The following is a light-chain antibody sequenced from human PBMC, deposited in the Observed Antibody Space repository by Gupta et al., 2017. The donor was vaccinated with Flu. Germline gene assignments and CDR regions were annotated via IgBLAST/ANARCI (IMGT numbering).Light chain of an antibody. J-gene: IGKJ2*03. CDR2: GAS. CDR3: QQYGSSPDS. Sequence: ESVLTQSPGTLSVSLGERATLSCRASQCVTSRYLAWYQQKPGQAPRLLIYGASNRATGIPDRFSGSGSGTDFTLTISRLEPEDFAVYYCQQYGSSPDSFGQGTKLEIK. V-gene: IGKV3-20*01. CDR1: QCVTSRY.